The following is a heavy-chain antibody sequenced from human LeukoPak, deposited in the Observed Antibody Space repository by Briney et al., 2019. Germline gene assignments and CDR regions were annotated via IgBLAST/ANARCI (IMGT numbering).Heavy chain of an antibody. CDR3: ARDPGSCSGGSCSFYWYFDL. V-gene: IGHV4-59*01. CDR1: GVSISSSY. Sequence: PSETLSLTCTVSGVSISSSYWSWIRQPPGKGLEWIGYISYRGTTKYNPSLKSRVPISFDTSKNQVSLNLTSVTAADTAVYYCARDPGSCSGGSCSFYWYFDLWGRGTLVTVSS. D-gene: IGHD2-15*01. CDR2: ISYRGTT. J-gene: IGHJ2*01.